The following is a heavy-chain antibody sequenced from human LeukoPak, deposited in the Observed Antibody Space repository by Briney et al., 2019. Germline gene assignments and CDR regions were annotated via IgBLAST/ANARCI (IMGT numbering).Heavy chain of an antibody. D-gene: IGHD3-3*01. CDR1: GGTFSSYA. CDR2: INPSGGST. J-gene: IGHJ5*02. CDR3: ARGFDVLRFLEWFNHDP. V-gene: IGHV1-46*01. Sequence: GASVKVSCKASGGTFSSYAISWVRQAPGQGLEWMGIINPSGGSTSYAQKFQGRVTMTRDTSTSTVYMELSSLRSEDTAVYYCARGFDVLRFLEWFNHDPWGQGTLVTVSS.